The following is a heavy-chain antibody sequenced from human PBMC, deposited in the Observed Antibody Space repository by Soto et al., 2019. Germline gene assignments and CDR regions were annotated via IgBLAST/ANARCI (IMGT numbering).Heavy chain of an antibody. CDR3: AHIMITYGGVTALDAFDY. CDR1: GFSLNTYRMG. Sequence: VSGPTLVNPTQTLTLTCSFSGFSLNTYRMGVGWIRQPPGEALEWLAIIYWDDDKRYRPALQSRLAITKDTSRNQVVLTMSNLGPEDTGTYYCAHIMITYGGVTALDAFDYWGQGTMVTVSS. D-gene: IGHD3-16*01. V-gene: IGHV2-5*02. CDR2: IYWDDDK. J-gene: IGHJ3*01.